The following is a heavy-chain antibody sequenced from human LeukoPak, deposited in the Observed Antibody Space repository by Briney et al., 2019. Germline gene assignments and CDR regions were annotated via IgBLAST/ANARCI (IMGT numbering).Heavy chain of an antibody. Sequence: SQTLSLTCTVSGGSMSSHYWSWIRQPPGKGLEWIGYISYSGSTNYNPSLKSRVTISVDTSKNQFSLKLSSVTAADTAVYYCARDRVDSQGPAFDIWGQGTMVAVSS. CDR1: GGSMSSHY. CDR3: ARDRVDSQGPAFDI. D-gene: IGHD2-15*01. CDR2: ISYSGST. J-gene: IGHJ3*02. V-gene: IGHV4-59*11.